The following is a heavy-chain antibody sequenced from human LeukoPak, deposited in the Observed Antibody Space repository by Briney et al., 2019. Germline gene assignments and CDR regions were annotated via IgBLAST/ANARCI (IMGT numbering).Heavy chain of an antibody. J-gene: IGHJ4*02. Sequence: PGGSLRLSCAASGFTFSSYGMHWVRQAPGKGLEWVSSISSSSSYIYYADSVKGRFTISRDNAKNSLYLQMNSLRAEDTAVYYCASPSNWGSRWGQGTLVTVSS. CDR1: GFTFSSYG. D-gene: IGHD7-27*01. CDR2: ISSSSSYI. CDR3: ASPSNWGSR. V-gene: IGHV3-21*01.